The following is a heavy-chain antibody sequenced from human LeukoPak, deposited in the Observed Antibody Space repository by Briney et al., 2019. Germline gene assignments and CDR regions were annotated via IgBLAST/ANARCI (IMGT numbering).Heavy chain of an antibody. J-gene: IGHJ3*02. CDR1: GGSISSYY. Sequence: PSETLSLTCTVSGGSISSYYWSWIRQPPGKGLEWIGYIYYSGSTNYNPSLKSRVTISVDTSKNQFSLKLSSVTAADTAVYYCARGETAAAGQDAFDIWGQGTMVTVSS. V-gene: IGHV4-59*12. D-gene: IGHD6-13*01. CDR3: ARGETAAAGQDAFDI. CDR2: IYYSGST.